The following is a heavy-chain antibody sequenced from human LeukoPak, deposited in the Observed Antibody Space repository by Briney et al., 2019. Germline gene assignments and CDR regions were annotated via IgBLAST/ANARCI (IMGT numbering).Heavy chain of an antibody. Sequence: GGSLRLSCATSGFNFDRYTIHWVRQAPGKGLEWVSLAGWAGGTTYYSDSVRGRFTISRDSGKNSVYLQMNSLTTGDTAFYFCAKELDTMFFDYWGQGALVTVSS. CDR2: AGWAGGTT. CDR1: GFNFDRYT. J-gene: IGHJ4*02. CDR3: AKELDTMFFDY. V-gene: IGHV3-43*01. D-gene: IGHD5-18*01.